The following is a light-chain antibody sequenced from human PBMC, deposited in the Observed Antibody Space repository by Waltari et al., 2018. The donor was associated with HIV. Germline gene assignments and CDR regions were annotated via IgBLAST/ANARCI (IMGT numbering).Light chain of an antibody. V-gene: IGKV1-16*02. CDR3: QQYSAYPLT. J-gene: IGKJ4*01. Sequence: DVQMTQSPSSLSASIGDRVIITCRASQDITVFLAWFQRRPGTAPKSLIYGTSTLQSGVPSSKFTGSGSGTEFTLTITNLQPEDTGTYYCQQYSAYPLTFGGGTKVEI. CDR1: QDITVF. CDR2: GTS.